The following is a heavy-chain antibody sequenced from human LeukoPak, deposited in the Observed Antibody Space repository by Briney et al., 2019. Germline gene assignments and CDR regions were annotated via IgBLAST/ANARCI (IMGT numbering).Heavy chain of an antibody. J-gene: IGHJ4*02. CDR2: IYYSGGT. CDR1: GGSISSYH. Sequence: SETLSLTCTVSGGSISSYHWSWIRQPPGKGLEWIGYIYYSGGTNYNPSLKSRVTISVDTSKNQFSLKLSSVTAADTAVYYCARASQDSIAVAGRLGFDYWGQGTLVTVSS. V-gene: IGHV4-59*01. CDR3: ARASQDSIAVAGRLGFDY. D-gene: IGHD6-19*01.